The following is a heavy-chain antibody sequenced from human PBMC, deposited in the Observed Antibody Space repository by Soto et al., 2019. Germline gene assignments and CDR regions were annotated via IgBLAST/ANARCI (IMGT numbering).Heavy chain of an antibody. CDR2: INHSGST. D-gene: IGHD3-22*01. CDR3: ARGRGRYYDSSGYYYTNWFDP. J-gene: IGHJ5*02. CDR1: GGSFSGYY. Sequence: PSETLSLTCAVYGGSFSGYYWSCIRQPPGKGLEWIGEINHSGSTNYNPSLKSRVTISVDTSKNQFSLKLSSVTAADTAVYYCARGRGRYYDSSGYYYTNWFDPWGQGTPVTVSS. V-gene: IGHV4-34*01.